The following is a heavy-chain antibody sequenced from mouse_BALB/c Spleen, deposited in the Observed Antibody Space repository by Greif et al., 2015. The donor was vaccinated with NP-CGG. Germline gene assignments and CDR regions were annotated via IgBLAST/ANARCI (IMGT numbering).Heavy chain of an antibody. J-gene: IGHJ4*01. CDR2: INPYNDGT. CDR3: ARRPFATHYAMDY. CDR1: GYTFTSYV. Sequence: VQLKQSGPELVKPGASVKMSCKAPGYTFTSYVMHWVKQKPGQGLEWIGYINPYNDGTKYNEKFKGKATLTSDKSSSAAYMELSSVTSEDSAGYYCARRPFATHYAMDYWGQGTSVTVSS. V-gene: IGHV1-14*01.